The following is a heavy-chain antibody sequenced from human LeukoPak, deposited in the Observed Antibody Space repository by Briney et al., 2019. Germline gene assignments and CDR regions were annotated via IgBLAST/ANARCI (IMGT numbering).Heavy chain of an antibody. CDR2: INRDGSIT. CDR3: ARVRWQWLIFDY. J-gene: IGHJ4*02. V-gene: IGHV3-74*03. Sequence: GGSLRLSCEASGFTFSSEWMHWVRQGPGKGLVWVSRINRDGSITTYADSVKGRFTISRDNAKNSLYLQMNSLRAEDTAVYYCARVRWQWLIFDYWGQGTLVTVSS. D-gene: IGHD6-19*01. CDR1: GFTFSSEW.